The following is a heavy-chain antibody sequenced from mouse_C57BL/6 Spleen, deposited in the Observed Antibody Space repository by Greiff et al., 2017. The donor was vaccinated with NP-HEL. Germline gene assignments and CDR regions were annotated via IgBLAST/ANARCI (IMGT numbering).Heavy chain of an antibody. CDR2: INPNNGGT. CDR1: GYTFTDYN. V-gene: IGHV1-18*01. D-gene: IGHD1-1*01. Sequence: VHVKQSGPELVKPGASVKIPCKASGYTFTDYNMDWVKQSHGKSLEWIGDINPNNGGTIYNQKFKGKATLTVDKSSSTAYMELRSLTSEDTAVYYCARRIHYYGSSYWYFDVWGTGTTVTVSS. CDR3: ARRIHYYGSSYWYFDV. J-gene: IGHJ1*03.